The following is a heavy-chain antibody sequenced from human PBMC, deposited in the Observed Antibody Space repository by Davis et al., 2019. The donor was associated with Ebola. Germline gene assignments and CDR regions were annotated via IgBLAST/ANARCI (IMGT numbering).Heavy chain of an antibody. D-gene: IGHD3-9*01. V-gene: IGHV3-20*01. Sequence: GGSLRLSCPPSGFTVSSNYMTWVRQAPGKGLEWVAAINWNGGSSGYADSVKGRFTISRDNVKNSLYLRMNDLRVEDTALYHCARVNAATGYSRFDTWGQGTLVTVSS. J-gene: IGHJ5*01. CDR1: GFTVSSNY. CDR2: INWNGGSS. CDR3: ARVNAATGYSRFDT.